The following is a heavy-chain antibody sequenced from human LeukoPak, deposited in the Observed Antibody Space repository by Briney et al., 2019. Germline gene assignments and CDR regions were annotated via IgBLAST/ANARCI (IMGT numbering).Heavy chain of an antibody. CDR2: ISAYNGNT. J-gene: IGHJ5*02. V-gene: IGHV1-18*01. Sequence: GASVRVSCKASGYTFTSYGISWVRQAPGQGLEWMGWISAYNGNTNYAQKLQGRVTMTTDTSTSTAYMELRGLRSDDTAVYYCARDSLEQWLVSWFDPWGQGTLVTVSS. D-gene: IGHD6-19*01. CDR1: GYTFTSYG. CDR3: ARDSLEQWLVSWFDP.